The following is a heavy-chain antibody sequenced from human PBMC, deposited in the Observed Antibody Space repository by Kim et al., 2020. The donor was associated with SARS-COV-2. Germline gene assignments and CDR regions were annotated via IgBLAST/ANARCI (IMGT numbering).Heavy chain of an antibody. V-gene: IGHV4-34*01. J-gene: IGHJ4*02. CDR1: GGSLSGYY. CDR2: INHSGST. D-gene: IGHD2-2*01. CDR3: AGGYGEPD. Sequence: SESLSLTCAAYGGSLSGYYWSWIRQPPGKGLEWIGEINHSGSTNYNPSLKSRVTISVDTSKNQFSLKLSSVTAADTAVYYCAGGYGEPDWGQGTLVTVSS.